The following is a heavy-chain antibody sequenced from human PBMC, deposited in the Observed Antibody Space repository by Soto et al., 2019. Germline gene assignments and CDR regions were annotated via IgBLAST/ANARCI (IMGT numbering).Heavy chain of an antibody. CDR3: ARGLDDSGHR. CDR1: GFTFSSYA. CDR2: ISYDGSNK. V-gene: IGHV3-30-3*01. Sequence: GGSLRLSCAASGFTFSSYAMHWVRQAPGKGLEWVAVISYDGSNKYYADSVKGRFTISRDNSKNTLYLQMNSLRAEDTAVYYCARGLDDSGHRWGQGTLVTVSS. J-gene: IGHJ5*02. D-gene: IGHD3-22*01.